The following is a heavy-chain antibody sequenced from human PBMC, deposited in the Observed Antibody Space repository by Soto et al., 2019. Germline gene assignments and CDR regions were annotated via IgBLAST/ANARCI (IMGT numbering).Heavy chain of an antibody. Sequence: SETLSLTYTVSGGSISSYYWSWIRQPPGKGLEWIGYIYYSGSTNYNPSLKSRVTISVDTSKNQFSLKLSSVTAAATAVYYCARGQRSDYYYYYYMDVWGKGTTVTVSS. CDR3: ARGQRSDYYYYYYMDV. CDR1: GGSISSYY. CDR2: IYYSGST. V-gene: IGHV4-59*01. J-gene: IGHJ6*03. D-gene: IGHD1-1*01.